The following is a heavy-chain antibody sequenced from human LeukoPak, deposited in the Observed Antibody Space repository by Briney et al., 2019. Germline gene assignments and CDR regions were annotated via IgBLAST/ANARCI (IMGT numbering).Heavy chain of an antibody. CDR2: ISYDGSNK. CDR1: GFTFSSYG. Sequence: GGSLRLSCAASGFTFSSYGMHWVRQAPGKGLEWVAVISYDGSNKYYADPVKGRFTLSRDNSKHTLYLQMNSLRAEDTAVYYCAKDPSISVATYGFDIWGQGTMVTVSS. CDR3: AKDPSISVATYGFDI. V-gene: IGHV3-30*18. D-gene: IGHD6-19*01. J-gene: IGHJ3*02.